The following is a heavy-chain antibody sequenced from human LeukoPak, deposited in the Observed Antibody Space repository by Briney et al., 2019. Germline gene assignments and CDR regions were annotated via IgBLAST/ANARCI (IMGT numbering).Heavy chain of an antibody. CDR2: ISSSSSYI. CDR1: GFAVSGNY. V-gene: IGHV3-21*01. Sequence: GGSLRLSCAASGFAVSGNYMSWVRQAPGKGLEWVSSISSSSSYIYYADSVKGRFTISRGNAKNSLYLQMNSLRAEDTAVYYCASNPPADYWGQGTLVTVSS. J-gene: IGHJ4*02. CDR3: ASNPPADY.